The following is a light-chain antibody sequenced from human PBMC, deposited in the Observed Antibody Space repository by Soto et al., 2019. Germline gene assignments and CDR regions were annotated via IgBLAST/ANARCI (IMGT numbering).Light chain of an antibody. CDR2: EVT. J-gene: IGLJ1*01. V-gene: IGLV2-8*01. CDR3: CSYAGNNNV. Sequence: QSALAQPPSASGSPGQSVTISCTGTSSDVGGHNYVSWYQQHPGKAPKLMIYEVTQRPSGVPDRFSGSKSGNTASLTVSGLQAEDEADYYCCSYAGNNNVFGTGTKATVL. CDR1: SSDVGGHNY.